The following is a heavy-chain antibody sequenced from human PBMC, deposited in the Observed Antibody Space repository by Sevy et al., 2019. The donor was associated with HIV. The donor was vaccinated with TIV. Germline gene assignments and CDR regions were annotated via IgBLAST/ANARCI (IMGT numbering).Heavy chain of an antibody. CDR2: IGSTGSTI. D-gene: IGHD2-21*02. Sequence: GGSLRLSCASSGFTFSTYTMNWVRQAPGKGLEWVSNIGSTGSTIYYADSVKGRFTISRDNVKKSLYLQINSLRAEETAVYYCAREGGYSYKGMDVWGQGTTVTVSS. CDR3: AREGGYSYKGMDV. CDR1: GFTFSTYT. V-gene: IGHV3-48*01. J-gene: IGHJ6*02.